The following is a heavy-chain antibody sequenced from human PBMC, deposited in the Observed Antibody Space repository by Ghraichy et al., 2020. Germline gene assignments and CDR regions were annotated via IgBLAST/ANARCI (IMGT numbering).Heavy chain of an antibody. CDR2: IRYDGSNT. Sequence: GGSLRLSCAASGFTFNNYGIHWVRQAPGKGLEWVAFIRYDGSNTYYADSVKGRFTISRDNSKNTLYLQMNSLRTEDTAVYYCAGRRRDGYNHDPFDIWGQGTMVTVSS. CDR1: GFTFNNYG. D-gene: IGHD5-24*01. CDR3: AGRRRDGYNHDPFDI. V-gene: IGHV3-30*02. J-gene: IGHJ3*02.